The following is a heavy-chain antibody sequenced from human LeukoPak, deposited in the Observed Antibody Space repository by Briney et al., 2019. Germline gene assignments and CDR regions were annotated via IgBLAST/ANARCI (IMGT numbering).Heavy chain of an antibody. CDR1: GFTLSSYG. D-gene: IGHD3-3*01. V-gene: IGHV3-30*02. J-gene: IGHJ4*02. Sequence: GGSLRLSCAASGFTLSSYGMHWVRQAPGKGLEWVAVIWYDGSNTYYADSVKGRFTISRDNSKNTLYLQMNSLRAEDTAVYYCAKDSNYDFWSGYSADYWGQGTLVTVSS. CDR2: IWYDGSNT. CDR3: AKDSNYDFWSGYSADY.